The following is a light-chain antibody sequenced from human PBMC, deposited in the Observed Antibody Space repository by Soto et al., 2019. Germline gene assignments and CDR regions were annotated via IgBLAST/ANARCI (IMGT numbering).Light chain of an antibody. Sequence: EIVLTQSPRTLSLSPGERATLSCRASQSVSSAYLAWYQHKPGQPPTLLIYAASSRVTGIPDRFSGSGSGTDFTLTISRLEPEDFAVYYCQQYGSSSTWTFGPGTKVEIK. CDR2: AAS. CDR1: QSVSSAY. V-gene: IGKV3-20*01. J-gene: IGKJ1*01. CDR3: QQYGSSSTWT.